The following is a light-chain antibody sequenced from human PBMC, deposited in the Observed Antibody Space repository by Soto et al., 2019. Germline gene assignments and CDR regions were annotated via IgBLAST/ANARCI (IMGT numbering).Light chain of an antibody. CDR1: QSVSDK. V-gene: IGKV3-15*01. J-gene: IGKJ1*01. CDR2: RAS. Sequence: EVLMTQSPDTLYVSPGERVTLSCRASQSVSDKLAWYQQKPGQGPRLLAYRASTRTLGIPARFNGSESGTEFTLTISSLHSEDVASYNRQHYKMYPPWTVGQGTNVDIK. CDR3: QHYKMYPPWT.